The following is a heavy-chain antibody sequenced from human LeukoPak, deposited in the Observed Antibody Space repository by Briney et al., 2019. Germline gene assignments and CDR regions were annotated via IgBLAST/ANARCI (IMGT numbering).Heavy chain of an antibody. CDR2: IYTSGST. D-gene: IGHD2-2*01. CDR1: GGSISSYY. CDR3: ARDIRGYCSSTSCYWFDP. J-gene: IGHJ5*02. Sequence: SETLSLTCTVSGGSISSYYWSWIRQPAGKGLEWIGRIYTSGSTNYNPSLKSRVTMSVDTSKNQFSLKLSSVTAADTAVYYCARDIRGYCSSTSCYWFDPWGQGTLVTASS. V-gene: IGHV4-4*07.